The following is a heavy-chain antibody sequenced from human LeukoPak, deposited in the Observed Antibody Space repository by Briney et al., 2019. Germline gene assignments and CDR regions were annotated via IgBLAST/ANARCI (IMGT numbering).Heavy chain of an antibody. Sequence: SETLSLTCSVSGGAIDNYYWSWIRQPPGKGLEWIGYIYYSGTPHYNPSFKSRVTMSVDTSKNEFSLKVNSVTAAETGMYYCARLPPYDILTGGTFDIWGQGTMVTVAS. D-gene: IGHD3-9*01. CDR3: ARLPPYDILTGGTFDI. V-gene: IGHV4-59*01. CDR1: GGAIDNYY. J-gene: IGHJ3*02. CDR2: IYYSGTP.